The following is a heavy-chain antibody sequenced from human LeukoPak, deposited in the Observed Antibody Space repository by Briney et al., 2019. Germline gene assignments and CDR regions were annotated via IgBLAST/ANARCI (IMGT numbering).Heavy chain of an antibody. CDR3: ARHGRDPASGSYYSGWSYYYYYYMDV. V-gene: IGHV5-51*01. CDR2: IYPGDSHT. D-gene: IGHD3-10*01. J-gene: IGHJ6*03. CDR1: GYSFSSYW. Sequence: GESLKISCKASGYSFSSYWIGWVRQMPGKGLEWMGLIYPGDSHTRYSPSFQGQVTISADKSTSTAYLQWSSLKASDTAIYYCARHGRDPASGSYYSGWSYYYYYYMDVWSKGTPVTVSS.